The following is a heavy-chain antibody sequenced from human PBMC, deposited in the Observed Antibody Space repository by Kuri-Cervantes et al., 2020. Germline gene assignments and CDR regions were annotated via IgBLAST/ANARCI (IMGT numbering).Heavy chain of an antibody. CDR1: GVSIGRDDYY. CDR3: AGDSSGYYFDY. V-gene: IGHV4-30-4*01. J-gene: IGHJ4*02. Sequence: SETLSLTCTVSGVSIGRDDYYWSWIRQPPGKGLEWIGYIFYSGSTYYNPALKSRITISVDTSKNQFSLKLTSVTAADTAVYYCAGDSSGYYFDYWGQGTLVTVSS. CDR2: IFYSGST. D-gene: IGHD3-22*01.